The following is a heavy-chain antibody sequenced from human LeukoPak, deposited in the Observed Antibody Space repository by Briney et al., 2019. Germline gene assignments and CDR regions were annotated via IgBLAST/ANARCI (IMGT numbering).Heavy chain of an antibody. CDR1: GGSFSGYY. CDR2: INHSGST. V-gene: IGHV4-34*01. CDR3: ARGFGEFRPFDY. Sequence: SETLSLTCAVYGGSFSGYYWSWIRQPPGKGLEWIGEINHSGSTNYNPSLKSRVTIPVDTSKNQFSLKLSSVTAADTAVYYCARGFGEFRPFDYWGQGTLVTVSS. D-gene: IGHD3-10*01. J-gene: IGHJ4*02.